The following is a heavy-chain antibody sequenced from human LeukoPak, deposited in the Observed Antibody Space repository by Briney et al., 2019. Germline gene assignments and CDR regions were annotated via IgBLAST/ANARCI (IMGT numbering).Heavy chain of an antibody. Sequence: GGSLRLSCAASGFTFNNYAMSWVRQAPGKGLEWVSSVSGSGITTNYADSVKGRFTTSRDNSKNTVHLQMNSLRAEDTAVYYCAEYVRGSGEKAFDIWGQGTMVTVSS. D-gene: IGHD3-10*01. V-gene: IGHV3-23*01. CDR1: GFTFNNYA. CDR3: AEYVRGSGEKAFDI. J-gene: IGHJ3*02. CDR2: VSGSGITT.